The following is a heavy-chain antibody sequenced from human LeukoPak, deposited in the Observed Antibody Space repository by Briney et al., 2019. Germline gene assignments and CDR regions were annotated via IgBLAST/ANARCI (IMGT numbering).Heavy chain of an antibody. D-gene: IGHD3-3*01. Sequence: GGSLRLSCAASGFTLTSSGMHWVRQAPGKGLEYVSAISSNGGSTYYADSVKGRFTISRDNSKNTLYLQMSSLRAEDTAVYYCVKDPGFLEWFGADAFDIWGQGTMVTVSS. CDR2: ISSNGGST. J-gene: IGHJ3*02. V-gene: IGHV3-64D*09. CDR1: GFTLTSSG. CDR3: VKDPGFLEWFGADAFDI.